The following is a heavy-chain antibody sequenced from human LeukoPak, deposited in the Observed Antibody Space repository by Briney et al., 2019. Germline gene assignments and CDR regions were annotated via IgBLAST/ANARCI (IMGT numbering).Heavy chain of an antibody. CDR3: ARGFRAFDI. CDR1: GGSFSGYY. V-gene: IGHV4-34*01. Sequence: SETLSLTCAVYGGSFSGYYWSWIRQPPGKGLEWIGEINHSGSTNYNPSLKSRLTISVDTSKNQFSLKLSSVTAADTAVYYCARGFRAFDIWGQGTMVTVSS. J-gene: IGHJ3*02. CDR2: INHSGST.